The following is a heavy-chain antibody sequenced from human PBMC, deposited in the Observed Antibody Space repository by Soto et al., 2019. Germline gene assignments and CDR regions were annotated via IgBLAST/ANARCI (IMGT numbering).Heavy chain of an antibody. CDR3: ARDRYPGKNWFDP. J-gene: IGHJ5*02. CDR2: IYYSGST. V-gene: IGHV4-30-4*01. D-gene: IGHD1-20*01. Sequence: SLTCTVSGGSISSGDYYWSWIRQPPGKGLEWIGYIYYSGSTYYNPSLKSRVTISVDTSKNQFSLKLSSVTAADTAVYYCARDRYPGKNWFDPWGQGTLVTVS. CDR1: GGSISSGDYY.